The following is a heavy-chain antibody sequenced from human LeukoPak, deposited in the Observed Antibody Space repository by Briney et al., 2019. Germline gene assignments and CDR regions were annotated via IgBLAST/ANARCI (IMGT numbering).Heavy chain of an antibody. Sequence: PGGSLRLSCAASGFTFSTYAVNWVRQAPGKGLEWVAVIWYDGSNKYYADSVKGRFTISRDNSKNTLYLQMNSLRAEDTAVYYCARGLTGDQDYWGQGTLVTVSS. CDR2: IWYDGSNK. V-gene: IGHV3-33*08. J-gene: IGHJ4*02. CDR3: ARGLTGDQDY. CDR1: GFTFSTYA. D-gene: IGHD7-27*01.